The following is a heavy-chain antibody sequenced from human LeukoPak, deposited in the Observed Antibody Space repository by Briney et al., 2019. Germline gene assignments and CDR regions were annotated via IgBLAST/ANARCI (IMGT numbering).Heavy chain of an antibody. CDR1: GYTFTGYY. J-gene: IGHJ4*02. CDR3: ARDGGLWFGELLIDY. D-gene: IGHD3-10*01. CDR2: ISAYNGNT. V-gene: IGHV1-18*04. Sequence: ASVRVSCKASGYTFTGYYMHWVRQAPGQGLEWMGWISAYNGNTNYAQKLQGRVTMTTDTSTSTAYMELRSLRSDDTAVYYCARDGGLWFGELLIDYWGQGTLVTVSS.